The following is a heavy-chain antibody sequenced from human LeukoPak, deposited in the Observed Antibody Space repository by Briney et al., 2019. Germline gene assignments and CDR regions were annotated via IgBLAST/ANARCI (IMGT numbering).Heavy chain of an antibody. CDR1: GGSISSSSYY. V-gene: IGHV4-39*01. CDR2: IYYSGST. Sequence: SETLSLTCTVSGGSISSSSYYWGWIRQPPGKGLEWIGSIYYSGSTYYNPSLKSRVTISVDTSKNQFSLKLSSVTAADTAVYYCARPLKLDIVVVPAVWFDPWGQGTLVTVSS. J-gene: IGHJ5*02. D-gene: IGHD2-2*01. CDR3: ARPLKLDIVVVPAVWFDP.